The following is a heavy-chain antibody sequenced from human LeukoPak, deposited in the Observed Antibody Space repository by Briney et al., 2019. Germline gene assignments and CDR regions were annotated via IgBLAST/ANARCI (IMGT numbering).Heavy chain of an antibody. Sequence: GESLKISCKGSGYSLTSYWIGWVRQMPGKGLEWMGIIYPGDSDTRYSPSFQGQVTISADKSISTAYLQWSSLKASDTAMYYCARPGLEAAAVLDYFDYWGQGTLVTVSS. CDR2: IYPGDSDT. CDR1: GYSLTSYW. J-gene: IGHJ4*02. V-gene: IGHV5-51*01. CDR3: ARPGLEAAAVLDYFDY. D-gene: IGHD6-13*01.